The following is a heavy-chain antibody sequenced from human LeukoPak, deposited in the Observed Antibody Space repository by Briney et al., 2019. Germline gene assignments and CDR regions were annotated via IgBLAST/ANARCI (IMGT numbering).Heavy chain of an antibody. D-gene: IGHD2-21*01. CDR3: ARAYCGGDCTAGGAFDI. J-gene: IGHJ3*02. Sequence: SETLSLTCSVSGVSVGSHFWSWVRQPAGKALEWIGRVSASGAISSNPSLNSRVTMSLDTSKNQFFLKLTSVTAADTAVYFCARAYCGGDCTAGGAFDIWGQGTMVTVSS. CDR1: GVSVGSHF. CDR2: VSASGAI. V-gene: IGHV4-4*07.